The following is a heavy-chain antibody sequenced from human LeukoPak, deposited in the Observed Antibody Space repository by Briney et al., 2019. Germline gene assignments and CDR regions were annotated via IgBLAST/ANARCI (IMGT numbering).Heavy chain of an antibody. V-gene: IGHV5-51*01. Sequence: GESLKISCKGSGYSFSTYWTAWVRQMPGKGLEWMGMIYPRDSNTRYSPSFQGQVAISADRSISTAYLQWSSLKASDTAMYYCASRWGHDALDIWGQGTMVTVSS. CDR1: GYSFSTYW. J-gene: IGHJ3*02. D-gene: IGHD3-16*01. CDR3: ASRWGHDALDI. CDR2: IYPRDSNT.